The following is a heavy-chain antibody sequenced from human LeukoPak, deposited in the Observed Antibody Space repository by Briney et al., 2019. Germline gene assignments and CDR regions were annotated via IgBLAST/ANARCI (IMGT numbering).Heavy chain of an antibody. CDR2: ITRRSSNL. CDR3: AINFDS. J-gene: IGHJ4*02. CDR1: GLTFTYSD. V-gene: IGHV3-69-1*02. Sequence: GGPLRLSCVASGLTFTYSDFNWIRQAPGKGLEWLSTITRRSSNLYYADSVKGRFTTSRDDAKDSVYLQMENLRVEDTAIYYCAINFDSWGQGTLVTASS.